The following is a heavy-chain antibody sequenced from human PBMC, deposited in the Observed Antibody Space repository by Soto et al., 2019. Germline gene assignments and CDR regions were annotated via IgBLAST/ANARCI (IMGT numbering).Heavy chain of an antibody. CDR1: GFSVTTSGEG. J-gene: IGHJ4*02. CDR3: AHLYYYDTSGYYRYFDY. CDR2: IYWDDDK. Sequence: ESGPTLVNPTQTLTLTCTFSGFSVTTSGEGVGWIRQPPGKALEWPALIYWDDDKYYSPSLKSRLTITKDTSKNQVVLRMTNMDPVDTATYYCAHLYYYDTSGYYRYFDYWGQGTLVTSPQ. D-gene: IGHD3-22*01. V-gene: IGHV2-5*02.